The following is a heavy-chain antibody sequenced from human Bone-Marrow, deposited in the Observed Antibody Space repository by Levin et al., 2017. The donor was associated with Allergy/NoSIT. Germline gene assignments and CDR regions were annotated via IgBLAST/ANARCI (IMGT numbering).Heavy chain of an antibody. D-gene: IGHD6-13*01. V-gene: IGHV3-33*01. CDR3: AREIIAAAGRYYYYYYGMDV. Sequence: GSLRLSCAASGFTFSSYGMHWVRQAPGKGLEWVAVIWYDGSNKYYADSVKGRFTISRDNSKNTLYLQMNSLRAEDTAVYYCAREIIAAAGRYYYYYYGMDVWGQGTTVTVSS. CDR2: IWYDGSNK. J-gene: IGHJ6*02. CDR1: GFTFSSYG.